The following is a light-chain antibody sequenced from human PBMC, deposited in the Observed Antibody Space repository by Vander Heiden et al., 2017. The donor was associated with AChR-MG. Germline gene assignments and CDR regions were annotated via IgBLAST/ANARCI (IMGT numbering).Light chain of an antibody. CDR1: QSVLYSSNNKNY. CDR2: WAS. CDR3: QQYVSAPRT. Sequence: DIVMTQSPDSLAVSLGERATINCKSSQSVLYSSNNKNYLAWYQQKPGQAPKLLIYWASTRELGVPDRFSGSGSGTDFTLTISSLQAEDVAVYYCQQYVSAPRTFGQGTKVEIK. J-gene: IGKJ1*01. V-gene: IGKV4-1*01.